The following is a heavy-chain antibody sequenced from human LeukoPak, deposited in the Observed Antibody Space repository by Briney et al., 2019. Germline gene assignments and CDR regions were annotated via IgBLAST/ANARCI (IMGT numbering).Heavy chain of an antibody. Sequence: SETLSLTCAVSGGSISSSNWWSWVRQPPGKGLEWIGEIYHSGSTNYNPSLKSRVTISVDKSKNQFSLKLGSVTAADTAVYYCARAGNGWYFFDYWGQGTLVTVSS. CDR3: ARAGNGWYFFDY. CDR2: IYHSGST. D-gene: IGHD6-19*01. V-gene: IGHV4-4*02. J-gene: IGHJ4*02. CDR1: GGSISSSNW.